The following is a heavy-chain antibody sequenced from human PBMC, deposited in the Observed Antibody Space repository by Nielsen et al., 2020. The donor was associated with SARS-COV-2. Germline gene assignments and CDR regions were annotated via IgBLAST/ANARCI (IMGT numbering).Heavy chain of an antibody. D-gene: IGHD6-19*01. J-gene: IGHJ4*02. CDR1: GFTFSSYA. V-gene: IGHV3-30*04. CDR3: ARNGDSSGWYSYFDY. CDR2: ISYDGSNK. Sequence: GESLKISCAASGFTFSSYAMHWVRQAPGKGLEWVAVISYDGSNKYYADSVKGRFTISRDNSMNTLYLQMNSLRAEDTAVYYCARNGDSSGWYSYFDYWGQGTLVTVSS.